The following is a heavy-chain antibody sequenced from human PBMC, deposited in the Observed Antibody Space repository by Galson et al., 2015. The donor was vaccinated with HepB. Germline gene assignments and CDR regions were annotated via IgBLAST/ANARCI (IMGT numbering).Heavy chain of an antibody. J-gene: IGHJ3*02. CDR1: GFTFSSYW. CDR2: IKSKTDGGTT. D-gene: IGHD4-17*01. V-gene: IGHV3-15*07. CDR3: TTAVTTEAFDI. Sequence: SLRLSCAASGFTFSSYWMHWVRQAPGKGLVWVGRIKSKTDGGTTDYAAPVKGRFTISRDDSKNTLYLQMNSLKTEDTAVYYCTTAVTTEAFDIWGQGTMVTVSS.